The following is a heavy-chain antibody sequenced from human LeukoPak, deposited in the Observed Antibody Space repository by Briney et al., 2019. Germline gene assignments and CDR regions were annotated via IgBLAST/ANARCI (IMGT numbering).Heavy chain of an antibody. D-gene: IGHD5-18*01. CDR1: GGSMNSHY. Sequence: SETLSLTCTVSGGSMNSHYWSWIRQPPGKGLEWIGYMLDTVTTKDNPTLKSRFTLSADTSKNQFSLRLTSVTAADTAVYYCATIKRGNIYGYFDFWGQGILVTVSS. CDR2: MLDTVTT. CDR3: ATIKRGNIYGYFDF. V-gene: IGHV4-59*11. J-gene: IGHJ4*02.